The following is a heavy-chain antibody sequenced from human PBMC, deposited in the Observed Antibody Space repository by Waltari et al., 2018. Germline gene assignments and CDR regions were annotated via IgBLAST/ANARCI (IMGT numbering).Heavy chain of an antibody. Sequence: QVQLQESGPGLVKPSATLSLTCTVSGGSISSYYWSWIRQPPGKGLEWIGYIYYSGSTNYNPSLKSRVTISVDTSKNQFSLKLSSVTAADTAVYYCARGIGTTKEHWGQGTLVTVSS. J-gene: IGHJ1*01. V-gene: IGHV4-59*01. CDR3: ARGIGTTKEH. CDR1: GGSISSYY. CDR2: IYYSGST. D-gene: IGHD1-7*01.